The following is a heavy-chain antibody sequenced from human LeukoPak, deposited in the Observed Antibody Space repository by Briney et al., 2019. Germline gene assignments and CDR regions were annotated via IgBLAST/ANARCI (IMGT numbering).Heavy chain of an antibody. J-gene: IGHJ4*02. D-gene: IGHD3-22*01. CDR2: ISHDGSNK. Sequence: PGRSLRLSCAASGFTFSSYGMHWVRQAPGKGLQWVALISHDGSNKYYADSVKGRFTISRDNSKNTLYLQMNSLRAEDTAVYYCANFGSTHYDSSGYYRLPPLDYWGQGTLVTVSS. CDR3: ANFGSTHYDSSGYYRLPPLDY. V-gene: IGHV3-30*18. CDR1: GFTFSSYG.